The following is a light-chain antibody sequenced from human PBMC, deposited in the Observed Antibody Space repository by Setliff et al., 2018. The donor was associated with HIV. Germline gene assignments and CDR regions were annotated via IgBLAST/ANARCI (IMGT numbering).Light chain of an antibody. V-gene: IGLV2-14*03. CDR3: NSFTSSTTYV. J-gene: IGLJ1*01. CDR1: SSDVGGYNF. CDR2: DVN. Sequence: QSALTQPASVSGSPGQSITISCTGTSSDVGGYNFVCWYQQHPGKAPKLMIYDVNERPSGVSNRFSGSKSGNTASLTISGLQAEDEADYYCNSFTSSTTYVFGTGTKVTVL.